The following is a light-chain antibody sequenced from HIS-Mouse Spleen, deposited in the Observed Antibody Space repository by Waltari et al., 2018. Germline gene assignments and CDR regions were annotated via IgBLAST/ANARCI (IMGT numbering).Light chain of an antibody. CDR1: SSHVGGYSS. J-gene: IGLJ1*01. CDR2: DVS. CDR3: CSYAGSYTYV. V-gene: IGLV2-11*01. Sequence: QSALTQPRSVSGSPGQSVTISCTGTSSHVGGYSSVSGYQQHPGKAPKLMIYDVSKRPSGVPDRFSGSKSGNTASLTISGLQAEDEADYYCCSYAGSYTYVFGTGTKVTVL.